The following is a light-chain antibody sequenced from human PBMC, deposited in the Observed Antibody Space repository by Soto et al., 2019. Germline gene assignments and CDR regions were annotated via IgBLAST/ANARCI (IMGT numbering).Light chain of an antibody. Sequence: DIVVTQSPATLSVSPGERATLSCRASQSVSSDLAWYQQKPGQAPRLLIYGASTRATGIPARFSGSGSGTEFTLTISSLQSEDFAVYYCQQYNNWPPLTFGGGTKAEIQ. CDR1: QSVSSD. CDR3: QQYNNWPPLT. V-gene: IGKV3-15*01. CDR2: GAS. J-gene: IGKJ4*01.